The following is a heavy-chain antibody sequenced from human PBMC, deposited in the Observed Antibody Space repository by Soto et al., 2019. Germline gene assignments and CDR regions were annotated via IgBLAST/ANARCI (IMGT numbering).Heavy chain of an antibody. CDR3: ARADSSGYYKVLDY. V-gene: IGHV3-33*01. D-gene: IGHD3-22*01. CDR1: GFTFSSYG. Sequence: QVQLVESGGGVVQPGRSLRLSCAASGFTFSSYGMHWVRQAPGKGLEWVAVIWYDGSNKYYADSVKGRFTISRDNSKNTLDLQMNSLRAEDTAVYYCARADSSGYYKVLDYWGQGTLVTVSS. CDR2: IWYDGSNK. J-gene: IGHJ4*02.